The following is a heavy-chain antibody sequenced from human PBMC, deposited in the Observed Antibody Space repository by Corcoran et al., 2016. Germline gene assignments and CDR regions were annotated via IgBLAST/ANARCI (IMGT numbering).Heavy chain of an antibody. Sequence: QVQLVQSGAEVKKPGASVKVSCKASGYTFTSYGISWVRQAPGQGLEWMGWISAYNGNTNYAQKLQGRVTMTTDTSTSTAYMEVRSLGSEDTAVYYGARDQYYDSSGDCRYWGQGTLVTVSS. V-gene: IGHV1-18*01. CDR2: ISAYNGNT. CDR3: ARDQYYDSSGDCRY. CDR1: GYTFTSYG. J-gene: IGHJ4*02. D-gene: IGHD3-22*01.